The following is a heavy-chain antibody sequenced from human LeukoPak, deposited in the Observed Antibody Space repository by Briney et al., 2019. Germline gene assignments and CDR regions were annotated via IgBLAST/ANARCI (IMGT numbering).Heavy chain of an antibody. CDR2: IWYDGSNK. J-gene: IGHJ6*02. V-gene: IGHV3-33*01. Sequence: RRSLRLSCAPSGFTFSSYGMHWVRAAPGEGLGWGAVIWYDGSNKNNADSVKGRFSISRDNSKNTLYLQMNSLRAEDTAVYNCARMGGGGYYYYGMDVWGQGTTVTVSS. D-gene: IGHD1-26*01. CDR1: GFTFSSYG. CDR3: ARMGGGGYYYYGMDV.